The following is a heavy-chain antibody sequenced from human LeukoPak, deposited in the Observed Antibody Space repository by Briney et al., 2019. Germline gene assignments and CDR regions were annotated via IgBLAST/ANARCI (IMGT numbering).Heavy chain of an antibody. CDR1: GDSISSNYC. CDR3: GRHAYGDSSAAFDI. V-gene: IGHV4-4*02. CDR2: VYRRGST. J-gene: IGHJ3*02. Sequence: SETLSLTCAVSGDSISSNYCWRWVRQFPGKGLEWIGEVYRRGSTSYNPSLKSRVVISIDKSKNQYSLNLNSVTAADTAMYYCGRHAYGDSSAAFDIWGQGTMVIVSS. D-gene: IGHD4-17*01.